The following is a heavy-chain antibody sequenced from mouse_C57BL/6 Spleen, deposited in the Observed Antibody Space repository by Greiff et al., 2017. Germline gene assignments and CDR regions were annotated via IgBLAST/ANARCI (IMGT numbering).Heavy chain of an antibody. V-gene: IGHV1-64*01. CDR2: IHPNSGST. D-gene: IGHD1-1*01. CDR1: GYTFTSYW. CDR3: ARGSYYYGSSYGYFDY. J-gene: IGHJ2*01. Sequence: QVQLKESGAELVKPGASVKLSCKASGYTFTSYWMHWVKQRPGQGLAWIGMIHPNSGSTNYNEKFKSKATLTVDKSSSTAYMQLSSLTSGDSSVYYCARGSYYYGSSYGYFDYWGQGTTLTVSS.